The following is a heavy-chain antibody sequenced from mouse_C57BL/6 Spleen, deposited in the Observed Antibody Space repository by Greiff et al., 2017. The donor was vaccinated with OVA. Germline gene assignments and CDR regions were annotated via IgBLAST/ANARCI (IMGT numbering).Heavy chain of an antibody. V-gene: IGHV1-82*01. CDR2: IYPGDGDT. Sequence: VQLQESGPELVKPGALVKISCKASGYAFSSSWMNWVKQRPGKGLEWIGRIYPGDGDTNYNGKFKGKATLTADKSSSTAYMQLSSLTSEDSAVYFCARGEWFAYWGQGTLVTVSA. J-gene: IGHJ3*01. CDR3: ARGEWFAY. CDR1: GYAFSSSW.